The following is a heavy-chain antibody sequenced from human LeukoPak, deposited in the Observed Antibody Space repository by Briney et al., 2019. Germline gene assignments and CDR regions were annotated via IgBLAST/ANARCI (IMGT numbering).Heavy chain of an antibody. V-gene: IGHV4-59*01. J-gene: IGHJ4*02. CDR1: GGSISSYY. CDR3: ARDFGIAVAGTWSL. CDR2: IYYSGST. Sequence: SETLSLTCTVSGGSISSYYWGWIRQPPGKGLEWIGYIYYSGSTNYNPSLKSRVTISVDTSKNQFSLKLSSVTAADTAVYYCARDFGIAVAGTWSLWGQGTLVTVSS. D-gene: IGHD6-19*01.